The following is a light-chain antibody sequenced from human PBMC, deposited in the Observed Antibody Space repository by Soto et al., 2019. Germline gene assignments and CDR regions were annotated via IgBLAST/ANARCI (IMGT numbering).Light chain of an antibody. CDR1: QSVSSN. Sequence: IVVRQPPATLAVCRGDGATLSFRASQSVSSNLAWYQQKPGQAPRLLIYGASTRPTGIPSKFSGSGSGTDFTLTISSLQSEDFAVYYCQQYNDWPTTWTFGQGTKVDIK. V-gene: IGKV3-15*01. J-gene: IGKJ1*01. CDR2: GAS. CDR3: QQYNDWPTTWT.